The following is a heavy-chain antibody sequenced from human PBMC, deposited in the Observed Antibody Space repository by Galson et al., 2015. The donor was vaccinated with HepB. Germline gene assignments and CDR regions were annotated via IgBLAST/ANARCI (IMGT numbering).Heavy chain of an antibody. J-gene: IGHJ4*02. CDR2: TGRKVTNYAM. Sequence: SLRLSCAGSGVTFTASAMHWVRQTSGKGLGLVRRTGRKVTNYAMAYNASGKGRFTISRDESKNTAYLQMNSLRTEDMAVYYCTRLGDLSGYSSSWGQGTLVTVSS. V-gene: IGHV3-73*01. CDR3: TRLGDLSGYSSS. CDR1: GVTFTASA. D-gene: IGHD2-2*01.